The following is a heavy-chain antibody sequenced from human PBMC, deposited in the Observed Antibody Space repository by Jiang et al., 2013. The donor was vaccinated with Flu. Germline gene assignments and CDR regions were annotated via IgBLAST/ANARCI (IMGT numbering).Heavy chain of an antibody. Sequence: PGLVKPSQTLSLTCTVSGGSVSSGGFYWNWIRQHPGKGLEWIGSISYYGITYYNPSLKSRLAISVDTSKNHFSLNVTSVTAADTAMYYCARDQGGSNYYFDSWGQGTLVTVSS. V-gene: IGHV4-31*03. CDR3: ARDQGGSNYYFDS. D-gene: IGHD3-16*01. J-gene: IGHJ4*02. CDR1: GGSVSSGGFY. CDR2: ISYYGIT.